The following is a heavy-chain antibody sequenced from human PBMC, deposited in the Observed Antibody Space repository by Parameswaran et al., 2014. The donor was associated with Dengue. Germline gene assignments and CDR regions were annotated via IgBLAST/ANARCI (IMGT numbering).Heavy chain of an antibody. J-gene: IGHJ6*02. D-gene: IGHD4-23*01. Sequence: WVRQAPGQGLEWMGIINPSGGSTIYAQKFQGRVSMTRDTSTTTVYLELRNLRSEDTAVYYCARGHSGNYPFGQRHYYYNGMDVWGQGTTVTVSS. V-gene: IGHV1-46*01. CDR3: ARGHSGNYPFGQRHYYYNGMDV. CDR2: INPSGGST.